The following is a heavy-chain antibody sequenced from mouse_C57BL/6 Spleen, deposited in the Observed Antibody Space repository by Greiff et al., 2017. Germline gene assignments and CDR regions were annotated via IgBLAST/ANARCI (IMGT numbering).Heavy chain of an antibody. CDR1: GYTFTSYW. CDR3: ATLLLRVAP. V-gene: IGHV1-50*01. Sequence: QVQLQQPGAELVKPGASVKLSCKASGYTFTSYWMQWVKQRPGQGLEWIGEIDPSDSYTNYNQKFKGKATLTVDTSSSTAYMQLSSLTSEDSAVYCCATLLLRVAPWGQGTTLTVSS. D-gene: IGHD1-1*01. CDR2: IDPSDSYT. J-gene: IGHJ2*01.